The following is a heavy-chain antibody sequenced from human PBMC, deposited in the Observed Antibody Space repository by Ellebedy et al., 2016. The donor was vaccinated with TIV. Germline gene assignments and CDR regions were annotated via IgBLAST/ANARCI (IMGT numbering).Heavy chain of an antibody. CDR1: GISFSNYA. CDR2: ITDSGGST. V-gene: IGHV3-23*01. J-gene: IGHJ4*02. Sequence: GESLKISCAASGISFSNYAMSWVRQAPGKGLEWVSHITDSGGSTYYADSVKGRFTISRDNLKNTLFLQMNSLRVEDTAMYYCAKPARTDATDYWGQGTLVTVSS. CDR3: AKPARTDATDY. D-gene: IGHD4-17*01.